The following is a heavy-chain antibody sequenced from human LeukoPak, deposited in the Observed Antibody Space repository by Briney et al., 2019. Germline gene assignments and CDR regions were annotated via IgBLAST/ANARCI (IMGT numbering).Heavy chain of an antibody. CDR2: IIPIFGTA. CDR3: ARAEWLVRNWFDP. J-gene: IGHJ5*02. CDR1: GYTFTSYG. V-gene: IGHV1-69*06. Sequence: SVKVSCKASGYTFTSYGISWVRQAPGQGLEWMGGIIPIFGTANYAQKFQGRVTITADKSTSTAYMELSSLRSEDTAVYYCARAEWLVRNWFDPWGQGTLVTVSS. D-gene: IGHD6-19*01.